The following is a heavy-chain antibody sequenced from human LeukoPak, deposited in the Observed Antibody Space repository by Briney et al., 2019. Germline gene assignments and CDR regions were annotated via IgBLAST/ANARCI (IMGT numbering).Heavy chain of an antibody. CDR1: TNSISNYY. J-gene: IGHJ6*03. CDR3: TRGSSWYPYYMDV. Sequence: SETLSLTCTVSTNSISNYYWNWIRQSPGKGLEWIGYVYYGGSTSYNPSLKSRVTISVDTSKNQFSLKLSSVTAADTAVYYCTRGSSWYPYYMDVWGKGTTVTVSS. V-gene: IGHV4-59*01. CDR2: VYYGGST. D-gene: IGHD6-13*01.